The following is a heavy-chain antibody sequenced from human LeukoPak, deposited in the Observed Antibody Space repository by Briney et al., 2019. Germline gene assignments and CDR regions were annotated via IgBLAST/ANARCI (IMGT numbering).Heavy chain of an antibody. D-gene: IGHD4-23*01. CDR3: AKDSGYDGNSPVDY. J-gene: IGHJ4*02. Sequence: GGSLRLSCAASGFTFSSYAMSWVRQAPGKGLEWVSGTSGSGGRTYYADSVKGRFTISRDNSKNTLYLQMNSLRAEDMAVYYCAKDSGYDGNSPVDYWGQGILVTVSS. CDR1: GFTFSSYA. V-gene: IGHV3-23*01. CDR2: TSGSGGRT.